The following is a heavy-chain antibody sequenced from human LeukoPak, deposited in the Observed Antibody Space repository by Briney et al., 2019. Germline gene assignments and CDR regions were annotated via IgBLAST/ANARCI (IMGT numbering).Heavy chain of an antibody. Sequence: GGSLRLSCSASGFTFSSYAMHWVRQAPGKGLEYVSAISSNGGSTYYADSVKGRFTISRDNSKNSLSLHMSSLRVEDTALYFCAKEEFWRFDFWGQGTLVTVS. D-gene: IGHD1-1*01. J-gene: IGHJ4*02. CDR2: ISSNGGST. CDR3: AKEEFWRFDF. V-gene: IGHV3-64*04. CDR1: GFTFSSYA.